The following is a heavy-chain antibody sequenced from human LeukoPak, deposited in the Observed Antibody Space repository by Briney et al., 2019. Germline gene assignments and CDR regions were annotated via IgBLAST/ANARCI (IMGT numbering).Heavy chain of an antibody. CDR3: AKVGSSRWFNFDY. Sequence: PSETLSLTCTVSGGSISSSSYYWVWLRQPPGKGLEWVGSIYCSGSAYYNPSRNTRVSISVDTSQNQFSLKLSSVTAAGTAVYYCAKVGSSRWFNFDYWGQGTLVTVSS. CDR1: GGSISSSSYY. J-gene: IGHJ4*02. CDR2: IYCSGSA. V-gene: IGHV4-39*07. D-gene: IGHD6-19*01.